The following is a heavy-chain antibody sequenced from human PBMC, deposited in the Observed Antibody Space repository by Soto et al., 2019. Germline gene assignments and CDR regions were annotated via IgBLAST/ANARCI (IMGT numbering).Heavy chain of an antibody. CDR3: ASPPKAVSGYFNY. CDR1: GDSISSSSFS. J-gene: IGHJ4*02. Sequence: SETLSLTCTMSGDSISSSSFSWGWIRQPPGKGLEWIGTIYYTGSTDYNPSLKSRVSISVDKSKNQFSLRLSSVTAADTAVYYCASPPKAVSGYFNYWGQGALVTVS. D-gene: IGHD3-3*01. V-gene: IGHV4-39*01. CDR2: IYYTGST.